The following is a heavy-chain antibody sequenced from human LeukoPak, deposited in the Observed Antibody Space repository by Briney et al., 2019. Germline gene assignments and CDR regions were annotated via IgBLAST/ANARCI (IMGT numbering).Heavy chain of an antibody. CDR3: ARAPYASGSYSF. CDR2: IYYSGST. V-gene: IGHV4-39*07. J-gene: IGHJ4*02. Sequence: SETLSLTCTVSGGSISSSSYYWGWIRQPPGKGLEWIGSIYYSGSTYYNPSLKSRVTISVDTSKHQFSLKLRSVSAADTAVYYCARAPYASGSYSFWGQGTLVTVSS. CDR1: GGSISSSSYY. D-gene: IGHD3-10*01.